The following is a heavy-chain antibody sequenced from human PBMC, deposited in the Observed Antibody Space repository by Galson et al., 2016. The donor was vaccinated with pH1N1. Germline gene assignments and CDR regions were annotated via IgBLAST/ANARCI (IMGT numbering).Heavy chain of an antibody. CDR2: ISYDGTNK. Sequence: SLRLSCAASEFTFSSYGMHWVRQAPGKGLEWVALISYDGTNKYYGDSVKGRCSISRDNSKNTLYLQMNSLRAEDPAVYYCAKDDYPLIIGLRRAWGMNVWGQGTTVIVSS. J-gene: IGHJ6*02. CDR1: EFTFSSYG. D-gene: IGHD3-16*01. CDR3: AKDDYPLIIGLRRAWGMNV. V-gene: IGHV3-30*18.